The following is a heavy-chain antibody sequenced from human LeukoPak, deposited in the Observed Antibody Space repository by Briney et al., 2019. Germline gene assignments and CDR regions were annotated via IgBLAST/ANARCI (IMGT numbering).Heavy chain of an antibody. CDR1: GYSFTSYW. CDR3: ARSYHSSANAFDI. D-gene: IGHD3-22*01. Sequence: GESLKISCSGSGYSFTSYWIGWVRQMAGKGLEWMGIIFLGESDARYSPSFQGQVTITVDKSISTAYLQWSSLKASDTAMYYCARSYHSSANAFDIWGQGTMVTVSS. CDR2: IFLGESDA. V-gene: IGHV5-51*01. J-gene: IGHJ3*02.